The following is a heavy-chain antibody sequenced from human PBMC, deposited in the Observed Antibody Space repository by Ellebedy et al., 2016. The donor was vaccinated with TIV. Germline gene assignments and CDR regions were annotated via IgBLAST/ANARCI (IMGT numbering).Heavy chain of an antibody. Sequence: GESLKISXAVSGFTFSSYWMTWVRQAPGKGLEWVANIKQDGSAKSYVDSVEGRFTISRDDAKNSLHLQLNNVRADDTAVYYCARAGKPAAFDYWGQGTLVTVSP. CDR2: IKQDGSAK. CDR1: GFTFSSYW. J-gene: IGHJ4*02. CDR3: ARAGKPAAFDY. V-gene: IGHV3-7*01. D-gene: IGHD6-13*01.